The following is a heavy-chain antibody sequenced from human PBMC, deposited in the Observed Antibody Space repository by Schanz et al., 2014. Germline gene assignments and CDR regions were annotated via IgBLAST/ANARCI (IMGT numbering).Heavy chain of an antibody. CDR1: GFTVNTNY. D-gene: IGHD2-2*01. V-gene: IGHV3-53*01. J-gene: IGHJ4*02. CDR3: AKVAPAATYLDS. CDR2: MYINSGST. Sequence: EVRLVESGGGLVQPGGSLRLSCAVSGFTVNTNYMSWVRQAPGKGLEWISSMYINSGSTQYADSVKGRFIISRDSSKNTLFLQMNSLRAEDTAVYYCAKVAPAATYLDSWGLGTLVTVSS.